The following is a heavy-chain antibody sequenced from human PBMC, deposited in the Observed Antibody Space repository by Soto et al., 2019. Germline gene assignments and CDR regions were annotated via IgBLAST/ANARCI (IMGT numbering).Heavy chain of an antibody. CDR3: AKDHDPHITGQSDL. V-gene: IGHV3-30*18. CDR1: RFTFSTYG. J-gene: IGHJ5*02. CDR2: ISYDGSNK. Sequence: QVQLVESGGGVVQPGRSLRLSCAASRFTFSTYGMHWVRQAPGKGLEWVSFISYDGSNKYYADSVKGRFTISRDNSKNTLYLQMNSLRVEDTAVFYCAKDHDPHITGQSDLWGQGTLVTVSS. D-gene: IGHD1-20*01.